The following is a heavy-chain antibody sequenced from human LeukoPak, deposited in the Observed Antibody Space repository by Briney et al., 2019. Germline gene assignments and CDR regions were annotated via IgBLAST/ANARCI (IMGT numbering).Heavy chain of an antibody. CDR3: AKDLFSRWDFWSTFDY. V-gene: IGHV3-30*02. J-gene: IGHJ4*02. D-gene: IGHD3-3*01. CDR2: IRYDGSNK. Sequence: LTGGSLRLSCAASGFTFSSYGMQWVRQAPGKGLEWVAFIRYDGSNKYYADSVKGRFTIYRDNSKNTLYLQMNSLRAEDTAVYYRAKDLFSRWDFWSTFDYWGQGTLVTVSS. CDR1: GFTFSSYG.